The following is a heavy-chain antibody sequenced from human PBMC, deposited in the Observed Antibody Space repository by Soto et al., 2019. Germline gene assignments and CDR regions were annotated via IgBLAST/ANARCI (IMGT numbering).Heavy chain of an antibody. D-gene: IGHD1-26*01. CDR2: IRAYNGNT. J-gene: IGHJ4*02. CDR1: GYTFTNYG. Sequence: QVQLVQSGAEVKKPGASVKVSCKASGYTFTNYGISWVRQAPGQGLEWMGWIRAYNGNTNYAQKLPGRVTMTTDNSTSRAYMELRSLRYADTGVYNCAREGSPADYWGQGTLVTVSS. CDR3: AREGSPADY. V-gene: IGHV1-18*01.